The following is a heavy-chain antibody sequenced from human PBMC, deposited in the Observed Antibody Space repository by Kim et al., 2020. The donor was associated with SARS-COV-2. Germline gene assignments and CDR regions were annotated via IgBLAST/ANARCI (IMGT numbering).Heavy chain of an antibody. CDR3: ARITMIVVKGGVDY. J-gene: IGHJ4*01. CDR2: IYYSGST. Sequence: SETLSPTCTVSGGSISSSSYYWGWIRQPPGKGLEWIGSIYYSGSTYYNPSLKSRVTISVDTSKNQFSLKLSSVTAADTAVYYCARITMIVVKGGVDYWG. D-gene: IGHD3-22*01. CDR1: GGSISSSSYY. V-gene: IGHV4-39*01.